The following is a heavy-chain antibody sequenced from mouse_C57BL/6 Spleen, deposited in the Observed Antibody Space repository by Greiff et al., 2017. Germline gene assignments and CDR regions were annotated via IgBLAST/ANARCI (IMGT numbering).Heavy chain of an antibody. V-gene: IGHV5-4*03. CDR1: GFTFSSYA. Sequence: EVKLQEPGGGLVKPGGSLKLSCAASGFTFSSYAMSWVRQTPEKRLEWVATISDGGSYTYYPDNVKGRVTLSRDNSKNKLYLQMSHLKSEDNTMYYCARAGISYDYDDFRRFACWGQGTLVTVSA. J-gene: IGHJ3*01. CDR2: ISDGGSYT. CDR3: ARAGISYDYDDFRRFAC. D-gene: IGHD2-4*01.